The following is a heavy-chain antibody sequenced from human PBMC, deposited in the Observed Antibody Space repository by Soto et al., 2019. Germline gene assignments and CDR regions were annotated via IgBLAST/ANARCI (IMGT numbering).Heavy chain of an antibody. J-gene: IGHJ6*02. V-gene: IGHV5-10-1*01. CDR3: VRYLDCSGGSCYLMDV. CDR1: GYSFTSYW. Sequence: PGESLKISCKGSGYSFTSYWISWVRQMPGKGLEWMGRIDPSDSYTNYSPSFQGHVTISADKSISTAYLQWSSLKASDTAMYFFVRYLDCSGGSCYLMDVWGQGSTVTVSS. CDR2: IDPSDSYT. D-gene: IGHD2-15*01.